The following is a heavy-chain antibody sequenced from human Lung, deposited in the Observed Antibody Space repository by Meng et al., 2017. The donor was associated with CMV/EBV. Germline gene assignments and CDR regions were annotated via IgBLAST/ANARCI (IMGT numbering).Heavy chain of an antibody. CDR2: ISSSSSYI. J-gene: IGHJ4*02. CDR3: SRVASIGGDFDY. CDR1: GFIFSSYS. D-gene: IGHD3-16*01. V-gene: IGHV3-21*01. Sequence: CAASGFIFSSYSMNWVRQDPGKGLEWVSSISSSSSYIYYAGSVRGRFTISRDDAKNSLYLQMNSLRAEDTAVYYCSRVASIGGDFDYWGQGSLVTVSS.